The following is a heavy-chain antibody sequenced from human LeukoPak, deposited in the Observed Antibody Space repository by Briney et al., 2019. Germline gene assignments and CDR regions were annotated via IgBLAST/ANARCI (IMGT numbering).Heavy chain of an antibody. J-gene: IGHJ3*02. D-gene: IGHD2-2*01. CDR2: MNPNSGNT. Sequence: ASVKVSCKASGYTFTSYDINWVRQSTGQGLEWMGWMNPNSGNTGYAQKFQGRVTLTRDTSITTAYLELSSLRSEDTAVYYCTRAYQGGQDAFDIWGQGTMVIVSS. CDR3: TRAYQGGQDAFDI. CDR1: GYTFTSYD. V-gene: IGHV1-8*01.